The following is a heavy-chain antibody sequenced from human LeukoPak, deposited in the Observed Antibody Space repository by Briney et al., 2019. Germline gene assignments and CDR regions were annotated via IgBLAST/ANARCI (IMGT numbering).Heavy chain of an antibody. Sequence: PGGSPRLSCAASGFTFSSYSMSWVRQAPGKGLEWVSAISGSGGSTYYADSVKGRFTISRDNSKNTLYLQMNSLRAEDTAVYYCAKDRENDAHSYGYPNWFDPWGQGTLVTVSS. CDR2: ISGSGGST. V-gene: IGHV3-23*01. CDR3: AKDRENDAHSYGYPNWFDP. J-gene: IGHJ5*02. D-gene: IGHD5-18*01. CDR1: GFTFSSYS.